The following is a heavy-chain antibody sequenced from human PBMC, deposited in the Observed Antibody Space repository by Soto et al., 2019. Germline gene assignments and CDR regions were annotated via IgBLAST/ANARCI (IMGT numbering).Heavy chain of an antibody. Sequence: QITLKESGPTLVKPTQTLTLTCTFSGFSLSTSGVGVGWIRQPPGKALEWLALIYWDDDKRYSPSLKSRLTTTKDTDNNPVVPTTTTMDPVDTATYYCAPTLEGSVGGPWFAHGGQVTLVTVSS. CDR2: IYWDDDK. CDR3: APTLEGSVGGPWFAH. V-gene: IGHV2-5*02. CDR1: GFSLSTSGVG. D-gene: IGHD3-10*01. J-gene: IGHJ5*02.